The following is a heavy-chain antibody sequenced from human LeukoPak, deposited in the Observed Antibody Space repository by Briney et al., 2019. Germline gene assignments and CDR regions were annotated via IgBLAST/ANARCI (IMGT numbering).Heavy chain of an antibody. CDR2: INPNSGGT. D-gene: IGHD3-9*01. CDR1: GYIFTDYY. CDR3: ARGYDVLTGYYSPPGYFFGMDV. J-gene: IGHJ6*02. V-gene: IGHV1-2*04. Sequence: ASVKVSCKASGYIFTDYYMHWVRQAPGQGLEWMGWINPNSGGTNYAQNFQGWVTMTRDTSISTAYMELRRLRSDDTAIYYCARGYDVLTGYYSPPGYFFGMDVWGQGTTVTVS.